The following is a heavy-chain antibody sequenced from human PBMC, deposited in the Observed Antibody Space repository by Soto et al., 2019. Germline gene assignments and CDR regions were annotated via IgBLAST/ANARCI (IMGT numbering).Heavy chain of an antibody. CDR1: GFTFSFYV. J-gene: IGHJ4*02. Sequence: GGSLRLSCEASGFTFSFYVMTWVRQAPGKGLEWVSSLSGTGGSTYYADSVKGRFTISRDNAKNTLYLQMNSLGVEDTALYYCSYDTFGDKDFWGQGTPVTVSS. CDR3: SYDTFGDKDF. V-gene: IGHV3-23*01. D-gene: IGHD3-9*01. CDR2: LSGTGGST.